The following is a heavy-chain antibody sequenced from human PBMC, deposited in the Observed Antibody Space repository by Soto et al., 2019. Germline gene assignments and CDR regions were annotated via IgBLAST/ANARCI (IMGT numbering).Heavy chain of an antibody. Sequence: QVQLQQWGAGLLKPSETLSLTCAVYGGSFSGYYWSWIRQPPGKGLEWIGEINHSGSTNYNPSLKSRVTTSVDTSKNQFSLKLSSVTAADTAVYYCARSTVTTLDYWGQGTLVTVSS. CDR2: INHSGST. CDR3: ARSTVTTLDY. J-gene: IGHJ4*02. D-gene: IGHD4-17*01. CDR1: GGSFSGYY. V-gene: IGHV4-34*01.